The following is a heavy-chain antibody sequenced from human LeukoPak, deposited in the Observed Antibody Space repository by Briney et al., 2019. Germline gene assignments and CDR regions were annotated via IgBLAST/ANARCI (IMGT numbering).Heavy chain of an antibody. CDR3: TTDSYDL. J-gene: IGHJ4*01. V-gene: IGHV3-15*01. D-gene: IGHD3/OR15-3a*01. Sequence: PGGSLRLSCAASGFTFSNAWMSWVRQAPGKGLEWVGRILRKTDGGTTDYAAPVKGRFSISRDDSKNTLYLQMNSLKTEDTAVYYCTTDSYDLWGHGTLSSSPQ. CDR1: GFTFSNAW. CDR2: ILRKTDGGTT.